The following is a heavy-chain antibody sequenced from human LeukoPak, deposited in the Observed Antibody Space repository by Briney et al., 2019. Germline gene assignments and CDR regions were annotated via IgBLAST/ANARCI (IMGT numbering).Heavy chain of an antibody. D-gene: IGHD3-3*01. J-gene: IGHJ4*02. CDR1: GFTVSSNY. V-gene: IGHV3-53*01. Sequence: RGSLRLSCAASGFTVSSNYMSWVRQAPGKGLEWVSVIYSGGSTYYADSVKGRFTISRDNAKNSLYLQMNSLRAEDTAVYYCARDYGGITIFGVVIATYFDYWGQGTLVTVSS. CDR3: ARDYGGITIFGVVIATYFDY. CDR2: IYSGGST.